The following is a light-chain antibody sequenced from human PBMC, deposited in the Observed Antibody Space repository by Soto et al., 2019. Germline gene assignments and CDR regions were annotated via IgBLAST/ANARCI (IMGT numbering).Light chain of an antibody. CDR3: QSYDSSLSGSVV. CDR1: SSNIGAGYD. V-gene: IGLV1-40*01. Sequence: QSALTQPPSVSGAPGQRVTISCTGSSSNIGAGYDIHWYQQLPGTAPKLLIYGNINRPSGVPDRFSGSKSGTSASLAITGLQAADEADYYCQSYDSSLSGSVVFGGGTKLTVL. CDR2: GNI. J-gene: IGLJ2*01.